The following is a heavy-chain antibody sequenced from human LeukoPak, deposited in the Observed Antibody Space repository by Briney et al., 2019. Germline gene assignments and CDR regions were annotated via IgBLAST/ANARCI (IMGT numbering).Heavy chain of an antibody. V-gene: IGHV1-2*02. J-gene: IGHJ5*02. D-gene: IGHD4-17*01. Sequence: ASVKVSCKASGYTFTGYYMHWVRQAPGQGLEWMGWINPNSGGTNYAQKFQGRVTMTRDTSISTAYMELSRLRSDDTAVYYCARHYGDYLGNWFDPWGQGTLVTVSS. CDR3: ARHYGDYLGNWFDP. CDR2: INPNSGGT. CDR1: GYTFTGYY.